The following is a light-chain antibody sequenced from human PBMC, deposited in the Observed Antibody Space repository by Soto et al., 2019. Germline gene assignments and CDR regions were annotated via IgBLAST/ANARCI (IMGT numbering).Light chain of an antibody. J-gene: IGKJ1*01. CDR2: GPS. CDR3: HQYATSPQT. V-gene: IGKV3-20*01. Sequence: EIVLTQSPGTLSLSPGERATLSCRASQSVPKNYLAWYQQKPGQAPRLRIYGPSSRATGIPDRFSGSGSGTDFTLSISRLEPEDFAVYYCHQYATSPQTFGQGTKVEIK. CDR1: QSVPKNY.